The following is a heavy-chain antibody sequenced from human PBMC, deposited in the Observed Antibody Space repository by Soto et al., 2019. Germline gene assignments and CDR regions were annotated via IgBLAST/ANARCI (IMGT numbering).Heavy chain of an antibody. V-gene: IGHV3-21*01. D-gene: IGHD3-16*01. CDR2: ITISGRNI. Sequence: EVQLVESGGGLVKPGESLRLSCAASGFTFSRSAMIWVRQAPGKGLEYVSSITISGRNIFYADSVKGRFTISRDNAKNSLYLQLNSRRAEDTAVYYCARLPDEGADYWGQGILVTVSS. CDR1: GFTFSRSA. J-gene: IGHJ4*02. CDR3: ARLPDEGADY.